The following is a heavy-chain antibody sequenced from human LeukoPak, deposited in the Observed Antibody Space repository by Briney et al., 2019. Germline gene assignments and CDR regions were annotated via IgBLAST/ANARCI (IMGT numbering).Heavy chain of an antibody. J-gene: IGHJ5*02. CDR2: IFYSGST. V-gene: IGHV4-30-4*08. Sequence: SETLSLTCTVSGGSTSSGDFYWSWFRQSPGKGLEWIGHIFYSGSTNYSPSLASRVTISIDTSEKQFSLSLRSVTAADTAIYYCARSLGQLLGFDPWGPGTLVTVSS. CDR1: GGSTSSGDFY. CDR3: ARSLGQLLGFDP. D-gene: IGHD3-10*01.